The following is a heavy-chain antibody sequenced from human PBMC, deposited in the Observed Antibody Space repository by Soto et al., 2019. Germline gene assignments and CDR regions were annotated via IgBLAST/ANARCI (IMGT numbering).Heavy chain of an antibody. Sequence: EVQLVESGGGLIQPGGSLRLSCATSGFVVSRNYMNWVRQAPGKGLEWVSVMYSDGKTYYAESVKGRFTISRDNSKYTVFLHMNSLRAEDTAVYYCARSPYCGTECNSGYLDFWGQGSLVTVSS. J-gene: IGHJ4*02. CDR2: MYSDGKT. CDR1: GFVVSRNY. V-gene: IGHV3-53*01. D-gene: IGHD2-21*01. CDR3: ARSPYCGTECNSGYLDF.